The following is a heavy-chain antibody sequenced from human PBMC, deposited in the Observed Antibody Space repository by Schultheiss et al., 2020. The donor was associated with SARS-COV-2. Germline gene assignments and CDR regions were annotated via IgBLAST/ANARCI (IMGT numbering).Heavy chain of an antibody. Sequence: SQTLSLTCTVSGGSISSGGYYWSWIRQHPGKGLEWIGSIYYSGSTYYNPSLKSRVTISVDTSKNQFSLKLSSVTAADTAVYYCARHVPGRGGVVDYWGQGTLVTVSS. CDR3: ARHVPGRGGVVDY. CDR1: GGSISSGGYY. D-gene: IGHD2-8*02. J-gene: IGHJ4*02. V-gene: IGHV4-39*01. CDR2: IYYSGST.